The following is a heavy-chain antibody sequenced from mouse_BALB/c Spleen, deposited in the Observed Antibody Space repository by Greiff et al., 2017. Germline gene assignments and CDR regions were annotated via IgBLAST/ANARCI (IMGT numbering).Heavy chain of an antibody. CDR1: GDSITSGY. Sequence: VQLQQSGPSLVKPSQTLSLTCSVTGDSITSGYWNWIRKFPGNKLEYMGYISYSGSTYYNPSLKSRISITRDTSKNQYYLQLNSVTTEDTATYYCARYGFYYYGSSSAWFAYWGQGTLVTVSA. D-gene: IGHD1-1*01. V-gene: IGHV3-8*02. CDR3: ARYGFYYYGSSSAWFAY. J-gene: IGHJ3*01. CDR2: ISYSGST.